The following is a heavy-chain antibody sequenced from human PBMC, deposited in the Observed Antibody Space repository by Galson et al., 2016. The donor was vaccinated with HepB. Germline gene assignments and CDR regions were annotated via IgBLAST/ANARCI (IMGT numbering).Heavy chain of an antibody. D-gene: IGHD3-22*01. J-gene: IGHJ4*02. CDR1: TFSSYA. Sequence: TFSSYAMSWVRQPPGKGLEWIGSIYYSGSTYYNPSLKSRVTISVDTSKNQFSLKLTSVTAADTAVYYCARQSGYYDSTWYGGSGDFDYWGQGTLVTVSS. CDR3: ARQSGYYDSTWYGGSGDFDY. V-gene: IGHV4-39*01. CDR2: IYYSGST.